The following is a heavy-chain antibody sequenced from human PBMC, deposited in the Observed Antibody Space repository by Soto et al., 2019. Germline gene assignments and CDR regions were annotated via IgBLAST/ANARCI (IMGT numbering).Heavy chain of an antibody. CDR3: ARRTWGMDV. V-gene: IGHV4-4*02. CDR1: SGSIDTTNW. J-gene: IGHJ6*02. Sequence: QVQLQESGPGLVKPSGTLSLTCAVSSGSIDTTNWWSWVRQPPGKGLGWIGEIFHSGNTYYNPSLASRVTISVDTSKNQFSLNLRSVTAADTAVYYCARRTWGMDVWGQGTTVTVSS. D-gene: IGHD2-8*01. CDR2: IFHSGNT.